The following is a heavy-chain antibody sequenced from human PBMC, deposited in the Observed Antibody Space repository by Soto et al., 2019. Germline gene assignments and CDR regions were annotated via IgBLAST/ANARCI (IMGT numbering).Heavy chain of an antibody. Sequence: SETLSLTCTVSGGSISSSSYYWGWIRQPPGKGLEWIGSIYYSGSTYYNPSLKGRVTISVDTSKNQFSLKLSSVTAADTGVYYCARELYYYDSSGYYPTYYYYGMDVWGQGTTVTVSS. J-gene: IGHJ6*02. D-gene: IGHD3-22*01. CDR2: IYYSGST. CDR1: GGSISSSSYY. V-gene: IGHV4-39*01. CDR3: ARELYYYDSSGYYPTYYYYGMDV.